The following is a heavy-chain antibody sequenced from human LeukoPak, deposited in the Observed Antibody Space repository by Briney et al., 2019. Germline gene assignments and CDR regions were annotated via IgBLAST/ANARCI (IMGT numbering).Heavy chain of an antibody. CDR1: GYTFTGYY. Sequence: ASVKVSCKASGYTFTGYYMHWVRQAPGQGLEWMGWINPNSGGTKYAQKFQGRVTMTRDTSISTAYMELSRLRSDDTAVYYCARVKTMIVVVTLFDYWGQGTLVTVSS. V-gene: IGHV1-2*02. D-gene: IGHD3-22*01. J-gene: IGHJ4*02. CDR3: ARVKTMIVVVTLFDY. CDR2: INPNSGGT.